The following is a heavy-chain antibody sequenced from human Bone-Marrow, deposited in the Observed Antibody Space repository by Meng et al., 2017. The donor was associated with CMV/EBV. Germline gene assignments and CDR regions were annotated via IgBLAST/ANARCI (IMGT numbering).Heavy chain of an antibody. V-gene: IGHV1-18*01. CDR3: ARGEVWENNIRYYY. D-gene: IGHD1/OR15-1a*01. CDR2: ISAYNGNT. Sequence: ASVNVSLKASGGTFSSYDISWVRQAPGQGLEWMGWISAYNGNTKYAQKFQGRVTMTTDTSTSTAYMELKSLRADDTAVYYCARGEVWENNIRYYYWGQGTLVTVSS. J-gene: IGHJ4*02. CDR1: GGTFSSYD.